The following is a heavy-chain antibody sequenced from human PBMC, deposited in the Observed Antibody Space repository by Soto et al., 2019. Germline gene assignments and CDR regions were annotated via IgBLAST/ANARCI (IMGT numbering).Heavy chain of an antibody. CDR1: GFTFSSYS. J-gene: IGHJ3*02. V-gene: IGHV3-48*01. CDR3: ARADVWFGDAFDI. CDR2: ISSSSTI. D-gene: IGHD3-10*01. Sequence: GGSLRLSCAASGFTFSSYSMNWVRQAPGKGLEWVSYISSSSTIYYADSVKGRFTISRDNAKNSLYLQMNSLRAEDTAVYYCARADVWFGDAFDIWGQGTMVT.